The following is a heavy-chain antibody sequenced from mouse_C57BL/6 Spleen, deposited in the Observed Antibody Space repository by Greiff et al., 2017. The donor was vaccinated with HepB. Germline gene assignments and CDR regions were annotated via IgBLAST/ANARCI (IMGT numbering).Heavy chain of an antibody. CDR2: INSDGGST. CDR3: ARHGDTTVEGYYAMDY. CDR1: EYEFPSHD. Sequence: EVQGVESGGGLVQPGESLKLSCESNEYEFPSHDMSWVRKTPEKRLELVAAINSDGGSTYYPDTMERRFIISRDNTKKTLYLQMSSLRSEDTALYYCARHGDTTVEGYYAMDYWGQGTSVTVSS. D-gene: IGHD1-1*01. V-gene: IGHV5-2*01. J-gene: IGHJ4*01.